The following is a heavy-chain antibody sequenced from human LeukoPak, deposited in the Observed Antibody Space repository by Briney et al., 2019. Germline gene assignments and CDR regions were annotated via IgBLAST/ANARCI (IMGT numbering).Heavy chain of an antibody. CDR3: ARVHYYDSSGYERDAFDI. D-gene: IGHD3-22*01. J-gene: IGHJ3*02. CDR1: GYILTELS. CDR2: IIPIFGTA. Sequence: GASVKVSCKVSGYILTELSMHWVRQAPGQGLEWMGGIIPIFGTANYAQKFQGRVTITADESTSTAYMELSSLRSEDTAVYYCARVHYYDSSGYERDAFDIWGQGTMVTVSS. V-gene: IGHV1-69*13.